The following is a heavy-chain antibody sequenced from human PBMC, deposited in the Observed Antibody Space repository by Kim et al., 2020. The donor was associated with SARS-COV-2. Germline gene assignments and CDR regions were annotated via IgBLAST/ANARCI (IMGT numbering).Heavy chain of an antibody. CDR1: GGSFSGYY. J-gene: IGHJ6*02. D-gene: IGHD3-16*01. V-gene: IGHV4-34*01. Sequence: SETLSLTCAVYGGSFSGYYWSWIRQPPGKGLEWIGEINHSGSTNYNPSLKSRVTISVDTSKNQFSLKLSSVTAADTAVYYCARGDRSVPYGITFGAPGWYGMDVWGQGTTVTVSS. CDR2: INHSGST. CDR3: ARGDRSVPYGITFGAPGWYGMDV.